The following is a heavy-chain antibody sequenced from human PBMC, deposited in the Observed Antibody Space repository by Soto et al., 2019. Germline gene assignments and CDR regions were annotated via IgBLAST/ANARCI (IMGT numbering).Heavy chain of an antibody. CDR2: IIPISDTT. Sequence: QVQLVQSGAEVKKPGSSVMVSCKASGGTFSSYAISWVRQAPGQRLEWMGGIIPISDTTNYAQKFQGRVTITADESTSTAYMELSSLRSEDTAVYYCARSQGSSTSLEIYYYYYYGMDVWGQGTTVTVSS. J-gene: IGHJ6*02. D-gene: IGHD2-2*01. V-gene: IGHV1-69*01. CDR3: ARSQGSSTSLEIYYYYYYGMDV. CDR1: GGTFSSYA.